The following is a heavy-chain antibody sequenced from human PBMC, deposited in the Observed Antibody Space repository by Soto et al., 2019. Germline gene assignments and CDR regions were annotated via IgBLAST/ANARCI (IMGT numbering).Heavy chain of an antibody. CDR3: ARRTEEGTTPPSDWYCAF. V-gene: IGHV1-3*01. CDR2: INAGNGNT. D-gene: IGHD4-17*01. CDR1: GYIFTNYA. J-gene: IGHJ2*01. Sequence: QVQFVQSGAEVKKPGASVKVSCKASGYIFTNYAIHWVRQAPGQSLEWMGWINAGNGNTKYSQNVQGRVTISRDTTASTAYMELSSLRSEDTAVYDCARRTEEGTTPPSDWYCAFWGRGTLVTVSS.